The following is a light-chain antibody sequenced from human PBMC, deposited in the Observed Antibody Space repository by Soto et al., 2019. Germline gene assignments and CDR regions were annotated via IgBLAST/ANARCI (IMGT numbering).Light chain of an antibody. V-gene: IGKV1-27*01. Sequence: DIQMTQSPSSLSASIGDRVTITCRASQGISKYLAWYQQKPGKVPKLLIYAASTLQSGVPSLFSGSGSGTDFTLTISSLQPEDVATYYCQKYNTAPWTFGQGTKVEIK. J-gene: IGKJ1*01. CDR1: QGISKY. CDR3: QKYNTAPWT. CDR2: AAS.